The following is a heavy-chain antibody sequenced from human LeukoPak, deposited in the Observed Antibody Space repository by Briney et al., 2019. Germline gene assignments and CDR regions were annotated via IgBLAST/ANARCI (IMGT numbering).Heavy chain of an antibody. CDR1: GDSVSSNNFA. CDR3: ARELVVGASWAGWFDP. CDR2: TYYRSKWYN. J-gene: IGHJ5*02. Sequence: SQTLSLTCVISGDSVSSNNFAWNWIRQSPSRGLEWLGRTYYRSKWYNDYAVSVKSRITINPDTSKNQFSLQLNSVTPEDTAVYYCARELVVGASWAGWFDPWGQGTLVTVSS. V-gene: IGHV6-1*01. D-gene: IGHD1-26*01.